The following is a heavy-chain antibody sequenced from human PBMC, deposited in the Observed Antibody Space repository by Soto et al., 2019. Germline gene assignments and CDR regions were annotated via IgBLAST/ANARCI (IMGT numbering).Heavy chain of an antibody. CDR2: INPISGGT. D-gene: IGHD2-15*01. CDR1: GYTFTGHH. J-gene: IGHJ4*02. CDR3: AKDGRHCSGGSCPQGH. Sequence: ASVKVSCKTSGYTFTGHHIHWVRQAPGQGLEWMGWINPISGGTKYREKFQGRVSITRDKSSSTAYMELSSLTSDDSAVYYCAKDGRHCSGGSCPQGHWGQGTLGT. V-gene: IGHV1-2*02.